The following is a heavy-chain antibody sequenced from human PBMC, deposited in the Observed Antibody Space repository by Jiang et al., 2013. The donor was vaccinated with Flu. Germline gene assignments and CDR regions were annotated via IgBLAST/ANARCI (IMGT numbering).Heavy chain of an antibody. CDR2: ISSSSSYI. Sequence: FSSYSMNWVRQAPGKGLEWVSSISSSSSYIYYADSVKGRFTISRDNAKNSLYLQMNSLRAEDTAVYYCASVVGATFGAFDIWGQGTMVTVSS. V-gene: IGHV3-21*01. D-gene: IGHD1-26*01. CDR1: FSSYS. CDR3: ASVVGATFGAFDI. J-gene: IGHJ3*02.